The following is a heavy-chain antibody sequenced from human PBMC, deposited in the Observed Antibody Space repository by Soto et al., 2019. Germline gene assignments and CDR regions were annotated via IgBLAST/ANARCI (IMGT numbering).Heavy chain of an antibody. V-gene: IGHV3-11*01. CDR3: ARGEVLLWFGEKLSDHCFDY. CDR2: ISSSGSTI. J-gene: IGHJ4*02. D-gene: IGHD3-10*01. CDR1: GFTFSDYY. Sequence: GGSLRLSSAASGFTFSDYYMSWIRQAPGKGLEWVSYISSSGSTIYYADSVKGRFTISRDNAKNSLYLQMNSLRAEDTAVYYCARGEVLLWFGEKLSDHCFDYWGQGTLVTVSS.